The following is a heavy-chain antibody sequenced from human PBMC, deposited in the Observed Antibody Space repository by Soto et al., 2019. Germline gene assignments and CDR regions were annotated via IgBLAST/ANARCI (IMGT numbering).Heavy chain of an antibody. J-gene: IGHJ3*01. V-gene: IGHV3-48*01. CDR3: ARDHISGWYIDAFYF. D-gene: IGHD6-19*01. Sequence: EVQLVESGGGLVQPGGSLRLSCAASGFTFSSYSMNWVRQAAGKGLEWVSYISSSSRTIYYADSVKGRFTIARDNAKNSLYRQTGSLRAEDTAGYYCARDHISGWYIDAFYFWGQGTIVTVSS. CDR2: ISSSSRTI. CDR1: GFTFSSYS.